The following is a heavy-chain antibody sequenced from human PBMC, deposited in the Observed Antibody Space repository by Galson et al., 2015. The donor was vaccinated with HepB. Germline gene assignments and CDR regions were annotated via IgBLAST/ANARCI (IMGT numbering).Heavy chain of an antibody. J-gene: IGHJ5*02. CDR3: ARDIPVVQLVNRFDP. Sequence: SVKVSCKASGGTFSSYAISWVRQAPGQGLEWMGGIIPIFGTANYAQKFQGRVTITADESTSTAYMELSSLRSEDTAVYYCARDIPVVQLVNRFDPWGQGTLVPVSS. V-gene: IGHV1-69*13. D-gene: IGHD6-6*01. CDR2: IIPIFGTA. CDR1: GGTFSSYA.